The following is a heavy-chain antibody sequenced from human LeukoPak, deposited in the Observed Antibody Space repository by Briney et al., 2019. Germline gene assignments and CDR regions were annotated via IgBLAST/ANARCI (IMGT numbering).Heavy chain of an antibody. D-gene: IGHD4-11*01. Sequence: PGGSLRLSCAASGFTFSTYAMSWVRQAPGKGLEWVSAISGSGGSTYYADSVKGRFTISRDNSKNTLYLQMNGLRAEDTAVYYCAKPAKSYSNYEDYYYYMDVWGKGTTVTVSS. V-gene: IGHV3-23*01. CDR3: AKPAKSYSNYEDYYYYMDV. J-gene: IGHJ6*03. CDR1: GFTFSTYA. CDR2: ISGSGGST.